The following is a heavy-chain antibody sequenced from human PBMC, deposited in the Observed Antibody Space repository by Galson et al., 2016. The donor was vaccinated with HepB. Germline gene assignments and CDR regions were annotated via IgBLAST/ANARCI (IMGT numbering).Heavy chain of an antibody. CDR3: ARDLSGAGAFDI. CDR1: GFTFSSHA. J-gene: IGHJ3*02. D-gene: IGHD2/OR15-2a*01. V-gene: IGHV3-30-3*01. CDR2: ISYDGVNT. Sequence: SLRLSCAASGFTFSSHAMHWVRRAPGKGLEWVAVISYDGVNTYYADSVKGRFTISRDNAKNTLYLQMNSLGAEDTTVYYCARDLSGAGAFDIWGQGAMVTVSS.